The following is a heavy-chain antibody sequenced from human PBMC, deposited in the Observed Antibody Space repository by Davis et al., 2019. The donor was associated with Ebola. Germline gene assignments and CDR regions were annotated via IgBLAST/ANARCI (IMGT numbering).Heavy chain of an antibody. CDR3: AREGIYRSGWYAYYYYGMDV. CDR1: GFTVSSNY. V-gene: IGHV3-66*01. D-gene: IGHD6-19*01. J-gene: IGHJ6*02. CDR2: IYSGGST. Sequence: GESLKISCAASGFTVSSNYMSWVRQAPGKGLEWVSVIYSGGSTYYADSVKGRFTISRDNAKNSLYLQMNSLRAEDTAVYYCAREGIYRSGWYAYYYYGMDVWGQGTTVTVSS.